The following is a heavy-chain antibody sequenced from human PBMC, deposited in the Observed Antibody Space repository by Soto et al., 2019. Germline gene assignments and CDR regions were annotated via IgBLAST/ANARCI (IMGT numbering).Heavy chain of an antibody. D-gene: IGHD3-10*01. CDR3: ARRGRYYGSGSYHHYYYYGMDV. J-gene: IGHJ6*02. CDR1: GGSISSSSYY. Sequence: PSETLSLTCTVSGGSISSSSYYWGWIRQPPGKGLEWIGSIYYSGSTYYNPSLKSRVTISVDTSKNQFSLKLSSVTAADTAVYYCARRGRYYGSGSYHHYYYYGMDVWGQGTTVT. V-gene: IGHV4-39*01. CDR2: IYYSGST.